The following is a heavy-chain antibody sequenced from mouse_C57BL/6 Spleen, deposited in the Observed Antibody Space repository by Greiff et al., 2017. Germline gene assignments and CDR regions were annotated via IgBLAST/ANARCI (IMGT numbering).Heavy chain of an antibody. CDR2: INPGSGGT. J-gene: IGHJ4*01. CDR3: ARSYYYAMGD. CDR1: GYAFTNYL. V-gene: IGHV1-54*01. Sequence: QVQLQQSGAELVRPGTSVKVSCKASGYAFTNYLIEWVKQRPGQGLEWIGVINPGSGGTNYNEKFKGKATLTADKSSSTAYMQLSSLSSEDSAVYICARSYYYAMGDWGQRNSVTVSA.